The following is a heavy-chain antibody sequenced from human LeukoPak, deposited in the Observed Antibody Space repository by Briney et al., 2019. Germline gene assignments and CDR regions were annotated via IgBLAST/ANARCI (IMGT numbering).Heavy chain of an antibody. CDR1: GYTFTSYA. CDR3: ARDMVRGVIIRYGY. J-gene: IGHJ4*02. CDR2: INAGNGNT. D-gene: IGHD3-10*01. V-gene: IGHV1-3*01. Sequence: ASVKVSCKASGYTFTSYAMHWVRQAPGQRLEWTGWINAGNGNTKYSQKFQGRVTITRDTSASTAYMELSSLRSEDTAVYYCARDMVRGVIIRYGYWGQGTLVTVSS.